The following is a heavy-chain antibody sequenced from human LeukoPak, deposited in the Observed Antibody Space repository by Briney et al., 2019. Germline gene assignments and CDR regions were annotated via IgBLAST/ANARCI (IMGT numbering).Heavy chain of an antibody. V-gene: IGHV4-34*01. CDR1: GGSFSGYY. D-gene: IGHD2-2*01. Sequence: SETLSLTCAVYGGSFSGYYWSWIRQPPGKGLEWIGEINHSGSTNYNPSLKSRVTISVDTSKNQFSLKLRSVTVADTAVYYCARVYQVSCFDYWGQGILLTVSS. CDR3: ARVYQVSCFDY. CDR2: INHSGST. J-gene: IGHJ4*02.